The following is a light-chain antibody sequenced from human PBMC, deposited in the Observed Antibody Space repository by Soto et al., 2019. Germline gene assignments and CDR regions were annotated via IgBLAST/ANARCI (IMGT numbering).Light chain of an antibody. CDR2: EVS. CDR1: SGDVGGYNY. J-gene: IGLJ3*02. V-gene: IGLV2-14*01. Sequence: QSVLTQPASVSGSPGQSITISCTGTSGDVGGYNYVSWYQQHPGKAPKLMIYEVSNRPSGVSNRFSGSKSGNTASLTISGLQAEDEAVYYCSSYTSSSTRVFGGGTKLTVL. CDR3: SSYTSSSTRV.